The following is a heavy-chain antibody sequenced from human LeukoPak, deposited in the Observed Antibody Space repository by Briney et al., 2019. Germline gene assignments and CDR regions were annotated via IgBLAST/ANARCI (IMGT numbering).Heavy chain of an antibody. J-gene: IGHJ6*02. V-gene: IGHV3-30-3*01. Sequence: GGSQRLSCAASGFTFSSYAMHWVRQAPGKGLEWVAVISYDGSNKYYADSVKGRFTISRDNSKNTLYLQMNSLRAEDTAVYYCARNLRFLEWSIVAYYYGMDVWGQGTTVTVSS. CDR3: ARNLRFLEWSIVAYYYGMDV. D-gene: IGHD3-3*01. CDR1: GFTFSSYA. CDR2: ISYDGSNK.